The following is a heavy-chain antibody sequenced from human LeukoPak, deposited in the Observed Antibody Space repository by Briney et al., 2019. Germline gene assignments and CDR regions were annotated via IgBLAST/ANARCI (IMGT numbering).Heavy chain of an antibody. CDR2: IYPGDSDT. J-gene: IGHJ5*02. CDR3: AIRPYCSSTSCSRGGGWFDP. CDR1: GYSFTSYR. D-gene: IGHD2-2*01. Sequence: GESLKISCKGSGYSFTSYRIGWVRQMPGKGLEWMGIIYPGDSDTRYSPSFQGQVTISADKSISTAYLQWSSLKASDTAMYYCAIRPYCSSTSCSRGGGWFDPWGQGTLVTVSS. V-gene: IGHV5-51*01.